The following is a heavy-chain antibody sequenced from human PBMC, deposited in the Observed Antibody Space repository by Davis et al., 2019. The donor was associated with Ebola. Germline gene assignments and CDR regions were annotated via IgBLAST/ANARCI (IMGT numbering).Heavy chain of an antibody. Sequence: PGGSLRLSCRGSGYSFTSYWIGWVRQMPGKGLEWMGIIYPGDSDTRYSPSFQGQVTISADKSISTAYLQWSSLKASDTATYYCTRLPHYSILTSDALDVWGQGTRVTVSS. CDR3: TRLPHYSILTSDALDV. CDR1: GYSFTSYW. D-gene: IGHD3-9*01. CDR2: IYPGDSDT. V-gene: IGHV5-51*01. J-gene: IGHJ3*01.